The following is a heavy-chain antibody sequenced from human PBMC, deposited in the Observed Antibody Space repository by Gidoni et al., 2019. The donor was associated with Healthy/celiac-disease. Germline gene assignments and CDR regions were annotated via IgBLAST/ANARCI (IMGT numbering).Heavy chain of an antibody. Sequence: QVQLVQSGAQVRKPRASVKVSSEASGYTFTGYYMHWVRQAPGQGLEWLGWINANSGGTNYAQKFQGRVTMTSDTSISTAYVELSRLRSDDTAVYYCARGPVTDYYYYYGMDVWGQGTTVTVSS. D-gene: IGHD4-4*01. V-gene: IGHV1-2*02. J-gene: IGHJ6*02. CDR3: ARGPVTDYYYYYGMDV. CDR1: GYTFTGYY. CDR2: INANSGGT.